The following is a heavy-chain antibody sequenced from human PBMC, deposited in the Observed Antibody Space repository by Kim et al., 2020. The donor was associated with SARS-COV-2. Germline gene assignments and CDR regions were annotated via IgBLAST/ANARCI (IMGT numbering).Heavy chain of an antibody. D-gene: IGHD3-22*01. V-gene: IGHV3-30*02. CDR3: AKDSSVTRIVVVNPIFDY. J-gene: IGHJ4*02. Sequence: KAQFTISRDNSKNTLYLQMNSLRAEGTAVYYCAKDSSVTRIVVVNPIFDYWGQGTLVTVSS.